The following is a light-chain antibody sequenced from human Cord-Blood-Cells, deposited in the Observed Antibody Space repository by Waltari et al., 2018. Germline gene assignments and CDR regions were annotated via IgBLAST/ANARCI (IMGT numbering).Light chain of an antibody. CDR2: DAS. CDR1: PGSSSA. J-gene: IGKJ4*02. Sequence: AIQLTQSPSSLSASVGARVTITCRASPGSSSALDWYQQKPGKAPKLLIYDASSLASGIPARFSGSGSGTDFTLTISSLQPEDFAVYYCQQYNSYPRTFGGGTKVEIK. V-gene: IGKV1-13*02. CDR3: QQYNSYPRT.